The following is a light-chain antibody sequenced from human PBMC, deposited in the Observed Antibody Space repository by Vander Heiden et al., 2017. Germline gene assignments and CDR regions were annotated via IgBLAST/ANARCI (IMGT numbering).Light chain of an antibody. Sequence: SSELTQPPSVSVSPGPTASITCSGDKLGDKYACWYQQKPGQSPVLVIYQDSKRPSGIPDRFSGSNSGNTATLTISGTQAMDEADYYCQAWDSSTVVFGGGTKLTVL. CDR1: KLGDKY. V-gene: IGLV3-1*01. CDR2: QDS. J-gene: IGLJ2*01. CDR3: QAWDSSTVV.